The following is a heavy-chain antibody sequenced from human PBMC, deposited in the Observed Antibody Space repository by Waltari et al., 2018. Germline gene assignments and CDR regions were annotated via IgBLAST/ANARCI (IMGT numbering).Heavy chain of an antibody. V-gene: IGHV3-49*04. CDR2: IRSKTYGGAP. CDR3: TRADGMTDLDY. Sequence: EVQLAESGGGLVQPGRSLRLSCTASGFNFGDYAMTWVRQVPGKGLEWVGFIRSKTYGGAPEYAASVKGRFTISRDDSKSVAYLQMNSLGTEDTALYYCTRADGMTDLDYWGQGALVTVSS. CDR1: GFNFGDYA. J-gene: IGHJ4*02.